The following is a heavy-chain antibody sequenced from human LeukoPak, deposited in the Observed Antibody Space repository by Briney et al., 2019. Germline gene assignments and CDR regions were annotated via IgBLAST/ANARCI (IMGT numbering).Heavy chain of an antibody. Sequence: SVKVSCKASGFTFTSSAMQWVRQARGQRLEWIGSIVVGSGNTNYAQKFQERVTITRDMSTSTAYMELSSLRSEDTAVYYCAADRGPTVTTPRGHYYYYMDVWGKGTTVTVSS. J-gene: IGHJ6*03. V-gene: IGHV1-58*02. CDR3: AADRGPTVTTPRGHYYYYMDV. CDR1: GFTFTSSA. CDR2: IVVGSGNT. D-gene: IGHD4-17*01.